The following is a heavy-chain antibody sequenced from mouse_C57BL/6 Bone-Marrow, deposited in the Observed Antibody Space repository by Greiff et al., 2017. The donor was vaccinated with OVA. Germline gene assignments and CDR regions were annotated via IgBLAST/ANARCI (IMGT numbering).Heavy chain of an antibody. CDR2: ISNLAYSI. J-gene: IGHJ4*01. V-gene: IGHV5-15*01. CDR1: GFTFSDYG. CDR3: ARRGIYYAMDY. Sequence: EVKLMESGGGLVQPGGSLKLSCAASGFTFSDYGMAWVRQAPRKGPEWVAFISNLAYSIYYADTVTGRFTISRENAKNTLYLEMSSLRSEDTAMYYCARRGIYYAMDYWGQGTSVTVSS.